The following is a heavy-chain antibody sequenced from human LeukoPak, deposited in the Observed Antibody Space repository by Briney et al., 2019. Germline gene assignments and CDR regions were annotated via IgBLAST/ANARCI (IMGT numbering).Heavy chain of an antibody. CDR1: GGTFSSYA. CDR3: ARDLVVAAMGGDAFDI. D-gene: IGHD2-15*01. J-gene: IGHJ3*02. V-gene: IGHV1-69*05. Sequence: ASVKVSCKASGGTFSSYAISWVRQAPGQGLEWMGRILPIFGTANYAQKFQGRVTITTDESTSTAYMELSSLRSEDTAVYYCARDLVVAAMGGDAFDIWGQGTMVTVSS. CDR2: ILPIFGTA.